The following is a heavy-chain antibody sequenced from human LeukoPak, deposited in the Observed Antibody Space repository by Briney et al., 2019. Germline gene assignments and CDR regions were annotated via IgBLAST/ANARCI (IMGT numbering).Heavy chain of an antibody. CDR1: GGSFSGYY. Sequence: PSETLSPTCAVYGGSFSGYYWSWIRQPPGKGLEWIGEINHSGSTNYNPSLESRLTISVDTSKNQFSLKLTSVTAADTAVYYCARGFPQQQLVRRYYYYMDVWDKGTPVTVSS. CDR2: INHSGST. D-gene: IGHD6-13*01. CDR3: ARGFPQQQLVRRYYYYMDV. J-gene: IGHJ6*03. V-gene: IGHV4-34*01.